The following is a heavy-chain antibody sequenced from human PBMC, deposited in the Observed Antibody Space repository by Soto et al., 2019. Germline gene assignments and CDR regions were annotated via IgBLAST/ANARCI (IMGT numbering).Heavy chain of an antibody. Sequence: PSETLSLTCTVSGGSISSGGYYWSWIRQHPGKGLEWIGSIYYSGSTYYNPSLKSRVTISVDTSKNQFSLKLSSVTAADTAVYYCAREVVGATTKTGMRIDYWGQGTLVTVSS. V-gene: IGHV4-39*02. J-gene: IGHJ4*02. CDR3: AREVVGATTKTGMRIDY. CDR2: IYYSGST. CDR1: GGSISSGGYY. D-gene: IGHD1-26*01.